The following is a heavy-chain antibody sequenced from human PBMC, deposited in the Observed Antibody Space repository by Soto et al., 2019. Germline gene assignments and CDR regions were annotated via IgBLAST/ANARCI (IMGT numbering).Heavy chain of an antibody. CDR3: ARLIIAAAGTNYVDD. V-gene: IGHV5-10-1*01. D-gene: IGHD6-13*01. CDR2: IDPSDSYT. Sequence: GESLKISCKGSGYRFTSYWISWVRQMPWKGLEWMGRIDPSDSYTNYSPSFQGHVTISADKSISTAYLQWSSLKASDTAMYYCARLIIAAAGTNYVDDWGKGTLVTVPS. J-gene: IGHJ4*02. CDR1: GYRFTSYW.